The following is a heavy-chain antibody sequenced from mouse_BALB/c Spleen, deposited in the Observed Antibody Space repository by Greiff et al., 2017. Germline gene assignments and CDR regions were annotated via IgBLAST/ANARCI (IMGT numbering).Heavy chain of an antibody. Sequence: QVQLQQSGAELVKPGASVKLSCKASGYTFTSYYMYWVKQRPGQGLEWIGDINPSSGYTNYNQKFKDKATLTADKSSSTAYMQLSSLTSEDSAVYYCARRGGPRAAMDYWGQGTSVTVSS. CDR2: INPSSGYT. V-gene: IGHV1S26*01. D-gene: IGHD3-3*01. J-gene: IGHJ4*01. CDR3: ARRGGPRAAMDY. CDR1: GYTFTSYY.